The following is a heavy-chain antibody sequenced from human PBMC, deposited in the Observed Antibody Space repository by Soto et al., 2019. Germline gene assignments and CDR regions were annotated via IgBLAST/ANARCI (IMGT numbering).Heavy chain of an antibody. J-gene: IGHJ4*02. V-gene: IGHV1-3*01. CDR2: VNAGNGNT. Sequence: ASVKVSCKASGYTFTSYAMHWVRQAPGQRLEWMGWVNAGNGNTKYSQKFQGRVTITRDTSASTAYMELSSLRSEDTAVYYCARVGARSYYVHFDYWGQGTLVTVSS. D-gene: IGHD1-26*01. CDR3: ARVGARSYYVHFDY. CDR1: GYTFTSYA.